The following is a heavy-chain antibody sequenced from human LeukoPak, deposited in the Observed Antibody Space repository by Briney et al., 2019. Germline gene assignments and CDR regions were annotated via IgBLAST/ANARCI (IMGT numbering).Heavy chain of an antibody. CDR3: ARQGYGGNPQGAADY. CDR2: IGTYNGNT. V-gene: IGHV1-18*01. D-gene: IGHD4-23*01. Sequence: ASVKVSCKASGYTFINYDFSWVRQAPGQGLEWMGWIGTYNGNTNYAQKLQGRVTMTTDTSTSTAYMELRSLRSDDTAVYCCARQGYGGNPQGAADYWGQGTLVTVSS. J-gene: IGHJ4*02. CDR1: GYTFINYD.